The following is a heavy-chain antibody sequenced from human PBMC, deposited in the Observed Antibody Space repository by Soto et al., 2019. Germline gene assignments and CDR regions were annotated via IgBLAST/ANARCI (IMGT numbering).Heavy chain of an antibody. CDR3: AKGGSPFWYYYYGMDV. D-gene: IGHD3-3*01. Sequence: GGSLRLACAASVVTFSSYSVNWVRQAPGKGLEWVSALSGSGGSTYYADSVKGRFTISRDNSKNTLYLQMYSLRAEDTAVYYCAKGGSPFWYYYYGMDVWGQGTTVNVSS. V-gene: IGHV3-23*01. J-gene: IGHJ6*02. CDR1: VVTFSSYS. CDR2: LSGSGGST.